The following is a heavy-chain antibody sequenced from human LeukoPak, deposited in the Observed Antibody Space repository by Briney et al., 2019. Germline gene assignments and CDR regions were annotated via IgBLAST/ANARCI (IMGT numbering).Heavy chain of an antibody. CDR3: ARCDSSGYYYLVR. D-gene: IGHD3-22*01. CDR1: GGSISSYY. V-gene: IGHV4-59*12. CDR2: IYYSGST. Sequence: SETLSLTCTVSGGSISSYYWSWIRQPPGKGLEWIGYIYYSGSTNYNPSLKSRVTISVDTSKNQFSLKLSSVTAADTAVYYCARCDSSGYYYLVRWGQGTLVTVSS. J-gene: IGHJ4*02.